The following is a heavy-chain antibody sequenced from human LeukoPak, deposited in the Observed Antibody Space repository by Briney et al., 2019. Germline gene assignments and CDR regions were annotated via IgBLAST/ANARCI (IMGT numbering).Heavy chain of an antibody. CDR3: ASRRLGATPGHDAFDI. Sequence: SETLSLTCAVSGYSISSGYYWGWIRQPPGKGLEWIGSIYHSGSTYYNPSLKSRVTISVDTSKNQFSLKLSSVTAADTAVYYCASRRLGATPGHDAFDIWGRGTMVTVSS. CDR1: GYSISSGYY. D-gene: IGHD1-26*01. J-gene: IGHJ3*02. CDR2: IYHSGST. V-gene: IGHV4-38-2*01.